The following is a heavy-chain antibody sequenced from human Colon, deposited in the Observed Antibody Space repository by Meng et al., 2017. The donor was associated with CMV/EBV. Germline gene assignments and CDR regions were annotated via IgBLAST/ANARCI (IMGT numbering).Heavy chain of an antibody. CDR1: GYTFNKHG. V-gene: IGHV1-18*01. Sequence: ASVKVSCKTSGYTFNKHGINWVRQAPGRRLEWMGWINLWNGDIKYAQKFQGRVTVSADTSTSTAHMELRSLTSDDTAVYYCARDLFSPGGNSCFDNWGQGTVVTVS. CDR3: ARDLFSPGGNSCFDN. CDR2: INLWNGDI. D-gene: IGHD3-16*01. J-gene: IGHJ4*02.